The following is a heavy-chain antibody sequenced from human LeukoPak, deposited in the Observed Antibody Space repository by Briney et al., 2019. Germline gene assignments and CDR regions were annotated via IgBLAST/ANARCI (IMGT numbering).Heavy chain of an antibody. J-gene: IGHJ3*02. D-gene: IGHD3-10*01. CDR2: IYYSGST. CDR1: GGSISSSSYY. Sequence: SETLSLTCTVSGGSISSSSYYWGWIRQPPGKGLEWIGSIYYSGSTYNNPSLKSRVTISVDTSKNQFSLKLSSVTAADTAVYYCARQNYYGSDAFDIWGQGTMVTVSS. V-gene: IGHV4-39*01. CDR3: ARQNYYGSDAFDI.